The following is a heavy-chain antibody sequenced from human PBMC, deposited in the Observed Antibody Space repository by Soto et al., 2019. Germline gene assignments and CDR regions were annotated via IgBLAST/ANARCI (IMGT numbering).Heavy chain of an antibody. CDR1: GGSVSSGGYY. V-gene: IGHV4-31*03. J-gene: IGHJ6*02. D-gene: IGHD6-13*01. CDR3: ARGGGSSWLAPFYYYYGMDV. Sequence: PSETLSLTCTVSGGSVSSGGYYWSWLRQHPGKGLEWIGYIYYSGSTYYNPSLKSRVTISVDKSKNQFSLKPSSVTAADTAVYYCARGGGSSWLAPFYYYYGMDVWGQGTTVTVSS. CDR2: IYYSGST.